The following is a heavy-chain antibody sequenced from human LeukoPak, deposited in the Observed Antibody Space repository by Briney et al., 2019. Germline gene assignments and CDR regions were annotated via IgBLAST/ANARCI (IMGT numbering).Heavy chain of an antibody. CDR1: GGSISSYY. J-gene: IGHJ4*02. CDR2: IYYSGST. V-gene: IGHV4-59*01. Sequence: SETLSLTCTVSGGSISSYYWSWIRQPPGKGLEWIGYIYYSGSTNYNPSLKSRVTISVDTSKNQFSLKLSSVTAADTAVYYCARDCSGGSCYEFWGRGTLVTVSS. D-gene: IGHD2-15*01. CDR3: ARDCSGGSCYEF.